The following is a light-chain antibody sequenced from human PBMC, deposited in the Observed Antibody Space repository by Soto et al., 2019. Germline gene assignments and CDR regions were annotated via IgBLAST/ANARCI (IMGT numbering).Light chain of an antibody. CDR3: KQYDTSPGT. V-gene: IGKV3-20*01. J-gene: IGKJ3*01. CDR2: GAS. Sequence: EIVLTQSPATLSLSPGERATLSCRASQSVRSNYLAWYQHKPGQAPRLLIYGASSRATGIPDRFSGSGSGTDFTLTISRLEPEDFVVYFCKQYDTSPGTFGPGTKVDIK. CDR1: QSVRSNY.